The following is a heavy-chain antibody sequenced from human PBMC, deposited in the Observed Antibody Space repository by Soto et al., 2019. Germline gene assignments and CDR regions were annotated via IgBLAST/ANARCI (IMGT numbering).Heavy chain of an antibody. CDR2: ISAYNGNT. V-gene: IGHV1-18*04. Sequence: ASVKVSFKASGYTFTSYGISWVRQAPGQGLEWMGWISAYNGNTNYAQKLQGRVTMTTXXXXXXAXMXLXSXRADXTAVYYCARSVAGTGWFDPWGQGTLVTVSS. D-gene: IGHD6-19*01. CDR1: GYTFTSYG. CDR3: ARSVAGTGWFDP. J-gene: IGHJ5*02.